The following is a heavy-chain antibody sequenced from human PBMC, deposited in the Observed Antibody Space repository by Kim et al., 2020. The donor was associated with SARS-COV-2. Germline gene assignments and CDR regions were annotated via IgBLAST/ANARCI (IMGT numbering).Heavy chain of an antibody. Sequence: NPSLKSRVTLSVDTSQNQFSLKLSSVTAADTAVYYCARIGAYLNWFDPWGQGTLVTVSS. J-gene: IGHJ5*02. D-gene: IGHD3-16*01. V-gene: IGHV4-39*01. CDR3: ARIGAYLNWFDP.